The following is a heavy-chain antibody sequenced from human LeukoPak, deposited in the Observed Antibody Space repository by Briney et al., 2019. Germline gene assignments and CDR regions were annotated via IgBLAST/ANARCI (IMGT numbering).Heavy chain of an antibody. Sequence: PSETLSLTCTVSGGSISSGGYYWSWIRQPPGKGLEWIGYIYHSGSTYYNPSLKSRVTISVDRSKNQFSLKLSSVTAADTAVYYCARASGDLQADFDYWGQGTLVTVSS. V-gene: IGHV4-30-2*01. J-gene: IGHJ4*02. CDR3: ARASGDLQADFDY. D-gene: IGHD3-10*01. CDR1: GGSISSGGYY. CDR2: IYHSGST.